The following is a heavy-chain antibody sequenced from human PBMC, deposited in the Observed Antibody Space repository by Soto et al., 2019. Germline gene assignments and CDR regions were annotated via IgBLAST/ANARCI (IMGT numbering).Heavy chain of an antibody. CDR1: GFPFSFYG. V-gene: IGHV3-33*08. D-gene: IGHD3-3*02. CDR2: IVSDGSAI. CDR3: ARDDAFDNENGFDM. J-gene: IGHJ3*02. Sequence: SLRLSCAASGFPFSFYGFHWVRQSPGKGLEWLGVIVSDGSAIYHADSLEGRFFISRDNSKDILYLQMNSLRVEDTAVYYCARDDAFDNENGFDMWGQGTMVTVSS.